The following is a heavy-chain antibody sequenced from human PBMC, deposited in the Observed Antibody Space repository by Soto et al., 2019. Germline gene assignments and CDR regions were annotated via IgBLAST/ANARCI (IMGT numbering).Heavy chain of an antibody. D-gene: IGHD4-17*01. CDR2: IIPVFGKA. V-gene: IGHV1-69*01. Sequence: QLQLVQSGTEVKKPGSSVKVSCKASGGTFSNFAINWVRQAPGQGLEWMGGIIPVFGKAKYAQKFQGRVQFTADESTSTAYMEVNSLTSEDTAVYYCARGSPTTVTTWFDPWSQGTLVTVSS. CDR3: ARGSPTTVTTWFDP. CDR1: GGTFSNFA. J-gene: IGHJ5*01.